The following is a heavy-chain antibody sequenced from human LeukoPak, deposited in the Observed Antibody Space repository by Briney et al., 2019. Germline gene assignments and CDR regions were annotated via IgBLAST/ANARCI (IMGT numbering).Heavy chain of an antibody. V-gene: IGHV4-4*07. J-gene: IGHJ6*03. CDR1: GGSISSYY. D-gene: IGHD2-8*01. CDR2: IYTSGST. CDR3: ARDWFPLMDYYMDV. Sequence: PSETLSLTCTVSGGSISSYYWSWIRQPAGKGLEWIGRIYTSGSTNYNPSLKSRVTMSVDTSKNQFSLKLSSVTAADTAVYYRARDWFPLMDYYMDVWGKGTTVTVSS.